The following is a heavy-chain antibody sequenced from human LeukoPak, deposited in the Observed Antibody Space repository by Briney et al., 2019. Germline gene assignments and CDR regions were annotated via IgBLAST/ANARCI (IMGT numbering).Heavy chain of an antibody. V-gene: IGHV4-39*07. D-gene: IGHD1-26*01. CDR1: GGSISSSSYY. J-gene: IGHJ3*02. Sequence: SETLSLTCTVSGGSISSSSYYWGWIRQPPGKGLEWIGSIYYSGSTYYNPSLKSRVTISVDTSKNQFSLKLSSVTAADTAVYYCARDALVGATLNRWHAFDIWGQGTMVTVSS. CDR2: IYYSGST. CDR3: ARDALVGATLNRWHAFDI.